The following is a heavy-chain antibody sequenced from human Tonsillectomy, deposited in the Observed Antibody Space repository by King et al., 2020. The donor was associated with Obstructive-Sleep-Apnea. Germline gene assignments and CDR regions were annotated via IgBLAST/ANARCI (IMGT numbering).Heavy chain of an antibody. Sequence: VQLQQWGAGLLKPSETLSLTCAVYGGSFSGYYWSWIRQTPGKGLEWVGEIKQSGSTNYNPSLQSLVTMSVDTSNNHFSLKLSSVTAADTAVYYCARGSGYVDYWGQGTLVTVSS. V-gene: IGHV4-34*01. CDR3: ARGSGYVDY. CDR1: GGSFSGYY. CDR2: IKQSGST. J-gene: IGHJ4*02. D-gene: IGHD1-26*01.